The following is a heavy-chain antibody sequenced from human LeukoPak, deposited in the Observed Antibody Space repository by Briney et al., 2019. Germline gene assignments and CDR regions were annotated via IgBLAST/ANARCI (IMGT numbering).Heavy chain of an antibody. CDR1: GFTFSSYG. CDR2: IRYDGSNK. CDR3: AKAGYSSSWYDYFDY. J-gene: IGHJ4*02. V-gene: IGHV3-30*02. Sequence: GGSLRLSCAASGFTFSSYGMHWVRQAPGKGLEWVAFIRYDGSNKYYADSVKGRFTISRDNSKDTLYLQMNSLRAEDTAVYYCAKAGYSSSWYDYFDYWGQGTLVTVSS. D-gene: IGHD6-13*01.